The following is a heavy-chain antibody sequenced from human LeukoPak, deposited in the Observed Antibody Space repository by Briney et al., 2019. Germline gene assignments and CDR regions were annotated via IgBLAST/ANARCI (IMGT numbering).Heavy chain of an antibody. V-gene: IGHV4-39*01. Sequence: PSETLSLTCTVSAGSTSSSSYYCGWIRQPPGSGLEWIGSIYYSGSTYYNPSLKSRVTISVDTSNNQFSLKLSSVTAADTAVYYCARRLDIVVVVAATPNDAFDIWGQGTMVTVSS. CDR1: AGSTSSSSYY. CDR3: ARRLDIVVVVAATPNDAFDI. D-gene: IGHD2-15*01. CDR2: IYYSGST. J-gene: IGHJ3*02.